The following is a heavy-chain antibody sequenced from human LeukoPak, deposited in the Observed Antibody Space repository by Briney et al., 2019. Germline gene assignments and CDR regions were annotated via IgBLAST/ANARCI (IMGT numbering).Heavy chain of an antibody. CDR2: ISGSGGST. D-gene: IGHD6-19*01. V-gene: IGHV3-23*01. CDR3: AKDGHEGSGWYHY. J-gene: IGHJ4*02. CDR1: GFTFSSYA. Sequence: GGSLRLSCAASGFTFSSYATSWVRQAPGKGLEWVSAISGSGGSTYYADSVKGRFTISRDNSKNTLYLQMNSLRAEDTAVYYCAKDGHEGSGWYHYWGQGTLVTVSS.